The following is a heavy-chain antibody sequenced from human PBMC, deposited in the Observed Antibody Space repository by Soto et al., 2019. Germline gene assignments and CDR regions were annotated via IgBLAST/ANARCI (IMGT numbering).Heavy chain of an antibody. CDR1: GYTFTSYG. CDR2: ISGFNDDT. D-gene: IGHD3-10*01. V-gene: IGHV1-18*01. J-gene: IGHJ5*02. Sequence: QIGLEQSGAEMKNPGASVKVSCKASGYTFTSYGISWVRQAPGQGLERRGWISGFNDDTNLAQRLQSRITFTKDTSTSTAYMELRSLKSVDTAVYYCAKPGSYYPVRNWFGPGGQGTLVNVSS. CDR3: AKPGSYYPVRNWFGP.